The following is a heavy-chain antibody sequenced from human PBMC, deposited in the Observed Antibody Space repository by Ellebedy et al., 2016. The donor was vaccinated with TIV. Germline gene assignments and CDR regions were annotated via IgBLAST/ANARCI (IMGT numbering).Heavy chain of an antibody. CDR1: GFTFSSYA. CDR2: IKQDGSEK. D-gene: IGHD6-13*01. J-gene: IGHJ4*02. V-gene: IGHV3-7*01. CDR3: ARDLGRHEGDEYISSFDY. Sequence: GGSLRLSCAASGFTFSSYAMHWVRQAPGKGLEWVANIKQDGSEKYYVDSVKGRFTISRDNAKNSLYLQMNSLRAEDTAVYYCARDLGRHEGDEYISSFDYWGQGTLVTVSS.